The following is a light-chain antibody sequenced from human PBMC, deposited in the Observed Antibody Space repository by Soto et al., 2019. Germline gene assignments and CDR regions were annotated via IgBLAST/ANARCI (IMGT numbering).Light chain of an antibody. CDR3: QQYGGSPRIT. J-gene: IGKJ5*01. V-gene: IGKV3-20*01. CDR1: ERLSSVY. CDR2: GAS. Sequence: DIVLTQSPVTLSLYPGERATLSCRASERLSSVYLAWYQQRPGQPPRLLIYGASNRATGIPDRFSGSGSGTDFTLIINRLEPEDVAIYYCQQYGGSPRITFGQGTRLEIK.